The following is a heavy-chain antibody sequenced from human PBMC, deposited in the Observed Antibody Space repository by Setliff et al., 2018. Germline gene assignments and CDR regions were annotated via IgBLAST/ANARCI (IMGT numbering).Heavy chain of an antibody. CDR1: GYRFIVYY. V-gene: IGHV1-69-2*01. CDR3: ATDLAIRGVQFDY. J-gene: IGHJ4*02. Sequence: RASVKVSCKGSGYRFIVYYIHWVRQTPGKGLEWMGRVDPKDGQAIYAKKFQGRFTITADTSIDTAYMELSSLTSEDTAVYYCATDLAIRGVQFDYWGRGTLVTVSS. D-gene: IGHD3-10*01. CDR2: VDPKDGQA.